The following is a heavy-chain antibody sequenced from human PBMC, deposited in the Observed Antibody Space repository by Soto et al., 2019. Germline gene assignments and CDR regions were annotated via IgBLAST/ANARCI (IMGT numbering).Heavy chain of an antibody. CDR1: GFTFSDYY. CDR2: FSSSGSTI. CDR3: ARDKASSGAGRYFQH. Sequence: QVQLVESGGGLVKPGGSLRLSCAASGFTFSDYYMSWIRQAPGKALEWVSYFSSSGSTIYFADSEKGRFTISRDNAKNSLYLQMNTLRAEDTAVYYCARDKASSGAGRYFQHWGQGTLVTVSS. V-gene: IGHV3-11*01. D-gene: IGHD2-15*01. J-gene: IGHJ1*01.